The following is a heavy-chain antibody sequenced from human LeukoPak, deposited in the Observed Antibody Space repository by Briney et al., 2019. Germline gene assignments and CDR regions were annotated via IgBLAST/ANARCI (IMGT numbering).Heavy chain of an antibody. CDR3: AREIVVPAAMPNWFDP. J-gene: IGHJ5*02. CDR1: GDSISSSSYY. Sequence: SETLSLTCTVSGDSISSSSYYWGWIRQPPGKGLEWIGSIYYSGSTYYNPSLKSRVTISVDTSKNQFSLKLSSVTAADTAVYYCAREIVVPAAMPNWFDPWGQGTLVTVSS. D-gene: IGHD2-2*01. V-gene: IGHV4-39*07. CDR2: IYYSGST.